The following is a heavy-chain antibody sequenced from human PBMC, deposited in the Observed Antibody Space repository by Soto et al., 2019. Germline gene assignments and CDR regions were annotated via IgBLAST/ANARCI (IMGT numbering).Heavy chain of an antibody. CDR2: ISYDGSNK. CDR3: ARDTLYDILTGYYDDGMDV. Sequence: SLRLSCAASGFTFSSYAMHWVRQAPGKGLGWVAVISYDGSNKYYADSVKGRFTISRDNSKNTLYLQMNSLRAEDTAVYYCARDTLYDILTGYYDDGMDVWGQGTTVTVSS. V-gene: IGHV3-30-3*01. D-gene: IGHD3-9*01. J-gene: IGHJ6*02. CDR1: GFTFSSYA.